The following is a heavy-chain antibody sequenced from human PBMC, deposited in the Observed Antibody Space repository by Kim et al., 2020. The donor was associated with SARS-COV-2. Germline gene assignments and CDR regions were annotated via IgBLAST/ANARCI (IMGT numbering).Heavy chain of an antibody. CDR2: ISSSSSTI. J-gene: IGHJ5*02. D-gene: IGHD3-10*01. V-gene: IGHV3-48*04. Sequence: GGSLRLSCAASGFTFSSYSMNWVRQAPGKGLEWVSYISSSSSTIYYADSVKGRFTISRDNAKNSLYLQMNSLRAEDTAVYYCASGSPTDPWGQGTLVTVSS. CDR3: ASGSPTDP. CDR1: GFTFSSYS.